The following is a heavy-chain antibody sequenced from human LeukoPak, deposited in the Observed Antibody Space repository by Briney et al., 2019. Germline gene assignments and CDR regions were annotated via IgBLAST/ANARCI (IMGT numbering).Heavy chain of an antibody. CDR1: GGTFSSYA. D-gene: IGHD3-9*01. J-gene: IGHJ5*02. CDR2: IIPILGIA. CDR3: ARQSAYYDILTGYKRDWFGP. Sequence: SVKVSCKASGGTFSSYAISWVRQAPGQGLEWMGRIIPILGIANHAQKFQGRVTITAGKSTSTAYMELSSLRSEDTAVYYCARQSAYYDILTGYKRDWFGPWGQGTLVTVSS. V-gene: IGHV1-69*04.